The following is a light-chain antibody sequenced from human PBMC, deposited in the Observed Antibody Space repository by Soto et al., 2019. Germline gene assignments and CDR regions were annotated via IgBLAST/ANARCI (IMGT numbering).Light chain of an antibody. J-gene: IGKJ1*01. CDR2: LGS. Sequence: DIVMTQSPLSLPVTPGEPASISCRSSQSLLHSNGYNYLDWYLQKPGQSPQLLIYLGSNRSSGVPDRFSGSGSGTDFTLTISSLQAEDVAVYYCQQYYSTPAWTFGQGTKVDIK. CDR3: QQYYSTPAWT. CDR1: QSLLHSNGYNY. V-gene: IGKV2-28*01.